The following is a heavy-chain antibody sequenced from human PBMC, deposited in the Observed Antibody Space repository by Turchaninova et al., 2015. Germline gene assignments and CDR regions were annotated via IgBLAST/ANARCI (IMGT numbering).Heavy chain of an antibody. Sequence: QVQLQQWGAGLLKPSETLSLTCAVYGGSFSGYYWSWIRQPPGKGLEWIGEIHHSGSPNYNPSLKSRVTKSVDTSKNQFSLKLSSVTAADTAVYYCAKIAAAGPFDYWGQGTLVTVSS. D-gene: IGHD6-13*01. CDR3: AKIAAAGPFDY. CDR1: GGSFSGYY. J-gene: IGHJ4*02. V-gene: IGHV4-34*01. CDR2: IHHSGSP.